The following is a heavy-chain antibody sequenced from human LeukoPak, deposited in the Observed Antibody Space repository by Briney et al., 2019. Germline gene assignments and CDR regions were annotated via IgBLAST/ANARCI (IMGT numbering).Heavy chain of an antibody. CDR2: ISSNGGST. V-gene: IGHV3-64D*06. Sequence: PGGSLRLSCSASGFTFSSYAMHCVRQAPGKGLEYVSAISSNGGSTYYADSVKGRFTISRDNSKNTLYLQMSSLRAEDTAVYYCVKDGGYSYGYIYYYYGMDVWGKGTTVTVSS. CDR3: VKDGGYSYGYIYYYYGMDV. J-gene: IGHJ6*04. CDR1: GFTFSSYA. D-gene: IGHD5-18*01.